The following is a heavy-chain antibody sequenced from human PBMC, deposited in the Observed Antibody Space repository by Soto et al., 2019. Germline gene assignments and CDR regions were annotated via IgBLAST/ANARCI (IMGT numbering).Heavy chain of an antibody. D-gene: IGHD3-10*01. CDR3: ARDRIPVAEMATIPAGEYYFDY. V-gene: IGHV1-69*13. Sequence: SVKVSCKASGGTFSSYAISWVRQAPGQGLEWMGGIIPIFGTANYAQKFQGRVTITADESTSTAYMELSSLRSEDTAVYYCARDRIPVAEMATIPAGEYYFDYWGQGTLVTVSS. CDR2: IIPIFGTA. CDR1: GGTFSSYA. J-gene: IGHJ4*02.